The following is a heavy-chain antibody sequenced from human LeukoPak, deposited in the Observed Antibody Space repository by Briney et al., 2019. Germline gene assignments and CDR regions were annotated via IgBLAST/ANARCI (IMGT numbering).Heavy chain of an antibody. D-gene: IGHD3-10*01. CDR2: ISYDGSNK. Sequence: GGSLRLSCAASGFTLSSYGTHWVRQAPGKGLEWVAVISYDGSNKYYADSVKGRFTISRDNSKDTLYLQMNSLRAEDTAVYYCAKDSGDWGQGTLVTVSS. CDR3: AKDSGD. CDR1: GFTLSSYG. V-gene: IGHV3-30*18. J-gene: IGHJ4*02.